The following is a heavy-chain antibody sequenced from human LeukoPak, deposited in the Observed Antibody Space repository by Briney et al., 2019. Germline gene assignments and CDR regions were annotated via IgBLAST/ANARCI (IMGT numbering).Heavy chain of an antibody. CDR3: ARDPDYYDSSGYFSPWFDP. CDR2: MNHSGST. CDR1: GGSFRGYF. D-gene: IGHD3-22*01. V-gene: IGHV4-34*01. J-gene: IGHJ5*02. Sequence: SETLSLTCVVNGGSFRGYFWTWIRQPPGKGLEWLGEMNHSGSTNYNPSLKSRVTISVDTSRNQFSLKLSSVTAADTAVYYCARDPDYYDSSGYFSPWFDPWGQGTLVTVSS.